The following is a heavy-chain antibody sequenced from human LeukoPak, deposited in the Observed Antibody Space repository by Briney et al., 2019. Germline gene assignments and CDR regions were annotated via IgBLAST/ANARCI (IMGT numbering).Heavy chain of an antibody. Sequence: GGSLRLSCAASGFTFSSSGMHWVRQAPGKGLEWVAVISYDGSNKYYADSVKGRFTISRDNSKNTLYLQMNSLRAEDTAVYYCAKSYYYDSSGYWGQGTLVTVSS. CDR3: AKSYYYDSSGY. J-gene: IGHJ4*02. D-gene: IGHD3-22*01. CDR2: ISYDGSNK. CDR1: GFTFSSSG. V-gene: IGHV3-30*18.